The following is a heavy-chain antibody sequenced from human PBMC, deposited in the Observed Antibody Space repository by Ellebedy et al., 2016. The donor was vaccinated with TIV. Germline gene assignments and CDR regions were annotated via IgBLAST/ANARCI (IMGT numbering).Heavy chain of an antibody. CDR1: GYTFTSYG. CDR3: ARDRNFLQIVGAGWHCFDP. V-gene: IGHV1-18*01. CDR2: ISGYNGNT. J-gene: IGHJ5*02. Sequence: ASVKVSXXASGYTFTSYGITWVRQAPGQGLEWMGWISGYNGNTNYAQKLQGRVTMTTDTSTSTAYMELRSLRSDDTAVYYCARDRNFLQIVGAGWHCFDPWGQGTLVTVSS. D-gene: IGHD1-26*01.